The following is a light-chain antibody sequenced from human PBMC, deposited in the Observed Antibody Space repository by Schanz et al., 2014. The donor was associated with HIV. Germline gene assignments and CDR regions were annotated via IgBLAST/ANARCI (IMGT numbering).Light chain of an antibody. V-gene: IGLV1-51*01. CDR3: GTWENTLTGEI. CDR1: YSNIGNNY. J-gene: IGLJ2*01. CDR2: LNN. Sequence: QSVLTQPPSVSAAPGQKVTITCSGTYSNIGNNYVSWYQQFPGAAPRLLMYLNNQRPLGIPDRFSGSKSGTSATLVISDLQTEDEADYYCGTWENTLTGEIFGGGTKLTVL.